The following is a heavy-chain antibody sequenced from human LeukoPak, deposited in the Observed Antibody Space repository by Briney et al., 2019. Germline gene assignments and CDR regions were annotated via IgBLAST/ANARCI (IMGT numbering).Heavy chain of an antibody. J-gene: IGHJ4*02. D-gene: IGHD1-26*01. Sequence: PGGSLRLSCAASGFTFSSYNMNWVRQAPGKGLEWISSISSSSGYIYYADSVKGRFTISRDNAKNSLYLQMNSLSAEDTAVYYCARDPGVGRRHETKAWGQGTLVTVSS. V-gene: IGHV3-21*01. CDR1: GFTFSSYN. CDR2: ISSSSGYI. CDR3: ARDPGVGRRHETKA.